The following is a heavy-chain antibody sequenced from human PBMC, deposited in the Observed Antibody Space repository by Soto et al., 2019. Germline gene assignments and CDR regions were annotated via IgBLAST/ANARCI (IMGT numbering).Heavy chain of an antibody. D-gene: IGHD4-4*01. CDR3: AREGINNYNEYYFDS. V-gene: IGHV3-21*01. Sequence: EMHLVESGGGLVKPGGSLRLSCAASGFTVSTYSMNWVRQAPGKGLEWVSSISGSVNYTHYAYSLRGRCTIARDNAKTSMDLQVHSLRAEDTAVYYCAREGINNYNEYYFDSWGQGTVVTVSS. CDR1: GFTVSTYS. J-gene: IGHJ4*02. CDR2: ISGSVNYT.